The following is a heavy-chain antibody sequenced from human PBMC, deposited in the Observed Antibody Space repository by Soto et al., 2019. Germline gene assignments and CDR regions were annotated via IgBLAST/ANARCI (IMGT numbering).Heavy chain of an antibody. J-gene: IGHJ4*02. CDR3: TRHEGGAAAGRPLDY. V-gene: IGHV4-39*01. CDR1: GGSIRSSTYY. D-gene: IGHD6-13*01. CDR2: IYYSGST. Sequence: QLRLQESGPGLVKSSETLSLTCTVSGGSIRSSTYYWGWIRQPPGKGLEWIGSIYYSGSTHNTPSLKSRVTMSVDTYTNQFSLKLNSVTAADTAVYYCTRHEGGAAAGRPLDYWGQGTLVTVSS.